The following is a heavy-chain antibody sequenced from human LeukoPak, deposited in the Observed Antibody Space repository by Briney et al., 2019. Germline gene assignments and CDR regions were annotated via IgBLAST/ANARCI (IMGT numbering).Heavy chain of an antibody. CDR1: GGSISSSSYY. D-gene: IGHD5-12*01. V-gene: IGHV4-39*01. CDR3: ARRGGYSGYDLGIDY. Sequence: SETLSLTCTVSGGSISSSSYYWGWIRQPPGKGLEWIGSIYYSGSTYYNPSLKSRVNISVDTSKNQFSLKLSSVTAADTAVYYCARRGGYSGYDLGIDYWGQGTLVTVSS. J-gene: IGHJ4*02. CDR2: IYYSGST.